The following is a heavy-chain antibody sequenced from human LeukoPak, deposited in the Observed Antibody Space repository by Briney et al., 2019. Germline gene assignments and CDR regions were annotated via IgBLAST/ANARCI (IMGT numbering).Heavy chain of an antibody. CDR3: ARVKDSGWYFTLAL. Sequence: EASVKVSCKASGYTFTSYDINWVRQATGQGLEWMGWINPNSGGTNYAQKFQGRVTMTRDTSISTAYMELSRLRSDDTAVYYCARVKDSGWYFTLALWGPGTLVTVSS. V-gene: IGHV1-2*02. D-gene: IGHD6-19*01. J-gene: IGHJ4*02. CDR2: INPNSGGT. CDR1: GYTFTSYD.